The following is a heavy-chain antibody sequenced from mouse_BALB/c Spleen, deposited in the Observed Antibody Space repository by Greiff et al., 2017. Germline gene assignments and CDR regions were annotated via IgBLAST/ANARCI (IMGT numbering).Heavy chain of an antibody. Sequence: QPGAELVKPGASVKMSCKASGYTFTSYNMHWVKQTPGQGLEWIGAIYPGNGDTSYNQKFKGKATLTADKSSSTAYMQLSSLTSEDSAVYYCARREVHWYFDVWGAGTTVTVSS. J-gene: IGHJ1*01. CDR2: IYPGNGDT. CDR1: GYTFTSYN. V-gene: IGHV1-12*01. CDR3: ARREVHWYFDV.